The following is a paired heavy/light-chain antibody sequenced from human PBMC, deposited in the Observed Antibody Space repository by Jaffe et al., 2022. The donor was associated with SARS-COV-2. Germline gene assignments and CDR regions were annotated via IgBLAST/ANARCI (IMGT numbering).Light chain of an antibody. CDR1: KLGEKY. CDR2: QDS. CDR3: QAWDSGTAV. V-gene: IGLV3-1*01. J-gene: IGLJ1*01. Sequence: SYELTQPPSVSVSPGQTASITCSGDKLGEKYTCWYQQKPGQSPVLVIYQDSKRPSGIPERFSGSNSGGTATLTISGTQALDEADYFCQAWDSGTAVFGTGTKVTVL.
Heavy chain of an antibody. D-gene: IGHD6-19*01. CDR2: ITYSGST. J-gene: IGHJ4*02. CDR1: AGSISSYY. V-gene: IGHV4-59*01. CDR3: ARGAPNNRGWPSIDN. Sequence: QVQLQESGPGLVKPSETLSLTCTVSAGSISSYYWNWIRQPPGKGLEWIAYITYSGSTNYNPSLKSRVTISVDTSKNQFSLKLSSVTAADTAVYHCARGAPNNRGWPSIDNWGQGTLVTVSS.